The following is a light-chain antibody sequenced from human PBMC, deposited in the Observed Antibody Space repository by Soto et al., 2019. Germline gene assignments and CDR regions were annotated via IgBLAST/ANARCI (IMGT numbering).Light chain of an antibody. CDR1: QSLSSIY. CDR2: DAS. Sequence: EIVLTQSPGTLSLSPGQGATLSCRASQSLSSIYLAWYQQKPGQAPRLLIYDASNRATGIPARFSGSGSGTDFTLTISSLEPEDFAVYYCQQRSNWPPAFGPGTKVDVK. CDR3: QQRSNWPPA. V-gene: IGKV3-11*01. J-gene: IGKJ3*01.